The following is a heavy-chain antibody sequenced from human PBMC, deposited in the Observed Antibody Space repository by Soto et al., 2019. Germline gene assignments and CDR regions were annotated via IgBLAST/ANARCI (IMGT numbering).Heavy chain of an antibody. D-gene: IGHD3-3*01. CDR1: GGSFSGYY. J-gene: IGHJ4*02. Sequence: SETLSLTCAVYGGSFSGYYWSWIRQPPGKGLEWIGEINHSGSTNYNPSLKSRVTISVDTSKNQFSLKLSSVTAADTAVYYCARVSKYYDFWSGYPDYFDYWGQGTLVTVSS. V-gene: IGHV4-34*01. CDR2: INHSGST. CDR3: ARVSKYYDFWSGYPDYFDY.